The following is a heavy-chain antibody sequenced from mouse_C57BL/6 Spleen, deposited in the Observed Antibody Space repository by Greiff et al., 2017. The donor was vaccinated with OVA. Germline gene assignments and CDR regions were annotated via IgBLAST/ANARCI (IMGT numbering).Heavy chain of an antibody. V-gene: IGHV1-69*01. J-gene: IGHJ2*01. D-gene: IGHD2-5*01. Sequence: VQLQQSGAELVMPGASVKLSCKASGYTFTSYWMHWVKQRPGQGLEWIGEIDPSDSYTNYNQKFKGKSTLTVDKSSSTAYMQLSSLTSEDSAVYYCAKTYSNYGYYVDYWGQGTTLTVSS. CDR1: GYTFTSYW. CDR3: AKTYSNYGYYVDY. CDR2: IDPSDSYT.